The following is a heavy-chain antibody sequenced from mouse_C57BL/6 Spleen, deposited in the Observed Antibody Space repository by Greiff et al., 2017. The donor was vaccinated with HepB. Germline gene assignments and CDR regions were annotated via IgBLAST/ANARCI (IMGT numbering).Heavy chain of an antibody. V-gene: IGHV3-6*01. CDR2: ISYDGSN. CDR3: ARIYDGYPAWFAY. J-gene: IGHJ3*01. Sequence: EVKLQESGPGLVKPSQSLSLTCSVTGYSITSGYYWNWIRQFPGNKLEWMGYISYDGSNNYNPSLKNRISITRDTSKNQFFLKLNSVTTEDTATYYCARIYDGYPAWFAYWGQGTLVTVSA. D-gene: IGHD2-3*01. CDR1: GYSITSGYY.